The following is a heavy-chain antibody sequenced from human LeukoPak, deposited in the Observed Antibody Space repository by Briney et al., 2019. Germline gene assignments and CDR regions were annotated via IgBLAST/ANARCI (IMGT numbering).Heavy chain of an antibody. Sequence: GESLKISCKGSGYSFTSYWISWVRQMPGKGLEWMGRIDPSDSYTNYSPSFQGHVTISADKSISTAYLQWSSLKASDTAMYYCARTYYYDSSGYGPWVDRGQGTLVTVSS. CDR2: IDPSDSYT. J-gene: IGHJ4*02. D-gene: IGHD3-22*01. CDR3: ARTYYYDSSGYGPWVD. CDR1: GYSFTSYW. V-gene: IGHV5-10-1*01.